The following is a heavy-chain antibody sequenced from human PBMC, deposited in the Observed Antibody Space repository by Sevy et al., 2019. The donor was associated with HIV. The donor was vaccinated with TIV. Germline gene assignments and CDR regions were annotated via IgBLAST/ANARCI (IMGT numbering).Heavy chain of an antibody. Sequence: GGSLRLSCAASGFTFSTYGMHWVRQAPGKGLEWVSLISFDGINKYYLYSVKGRFTISRDNSKNTLYLQMNSLRADDTAVYYCAKGTVTGAFDIWGQGTVVTVSS. CDR3: AKGTVTGAFDI. D-gene: IGHD4-4*01. CDR1: GFTFSTYG. CDR2: ISFDGINK. V-gene: IGHV3-30*18. J-gene: IGHJ3*02.